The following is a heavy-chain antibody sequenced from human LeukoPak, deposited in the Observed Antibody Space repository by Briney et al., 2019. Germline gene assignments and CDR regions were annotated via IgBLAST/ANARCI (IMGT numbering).Heavy chain of an antibody. V-gene: IGHV3-15*01. CDR2: ILSNIDGGTT. Sequence: GGSLRLSCAVSGFTFSKAWMSWVRQTPGKGLEWVGRILSNIDGGTTDYAAPVKGRFTISRDDSKNTLYLQMNSLKTEDTAVYYCTTRVYGSGSYYIAWGQGTLVTVSS. J-gene: IGHJ5*02. D-gene: IGHD3-10*01. CDR3: TTRVYGSGSYYIA. CDR1: GFTFSKAW.